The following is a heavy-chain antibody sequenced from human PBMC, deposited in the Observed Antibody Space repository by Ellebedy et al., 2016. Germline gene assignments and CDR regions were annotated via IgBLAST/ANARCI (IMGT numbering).Heavy chain of an antibody. D-gene: IGHD3-16*01. V-gene: IGHV3-9*01. CDR2: ISWNSGSI. CDR3: AKDISLARFGNYYYMDV. J-gene: IGHJ6*03. CDR1: GFTFDDYA. Sequence: GGSLRLSXAASGFTFDDYAMHWVRQAPGKGLEWVSGISWNSGSIGYADSVKGRFTISRDNAKNSLYLQMNSLRAEDTALYYCAKDISLARFGNYYYMDVWGKGTTVTVSS.